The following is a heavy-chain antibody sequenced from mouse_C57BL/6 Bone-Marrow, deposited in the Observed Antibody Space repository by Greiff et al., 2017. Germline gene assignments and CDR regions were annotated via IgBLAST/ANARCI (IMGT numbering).Heavy chain of an antibody. V-gene: IGHV1-50*01. CDR3: ARPYYSNYWYFDV. CDR1: GYTFTSYW. J-gene: IGHJ1*03. CDR2: IDPSDSYT. Sequence: VKLQQSGAELVKPGASVKLSCKASGYTFTSYWMQWVRQRPGQGLEWIGEIDPSDSYTNYNQKFKSKATLTVDTSSSTAYMQLSSLTSEDSAVYYCARPYYSNYWYFDVWGTGTTVTVSS. D-gene: IGHD2-5*01.